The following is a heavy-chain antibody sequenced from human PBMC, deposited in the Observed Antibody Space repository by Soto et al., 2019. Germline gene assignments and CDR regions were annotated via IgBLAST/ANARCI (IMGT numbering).Heavy chain of an antibody. D-gene: IGHD2-15*01. J-gene: IGHJ6*02. CDR1: GGSISSGGYY. CDR3: ARQYCSGGSCYSGYYGMDV. Sequence: QVQLQESGPGLVKPSQTLSLTCTVSGGSISSGGYYWSWIRQHPGKGLEWIGSIYYSGSTYYNPSLKSRVTISVDTSKNQFSLKLSSVTAADTAVYYCARQYCSGGSCYSGYYGMDVWGQGTTVTVSS. CDR2: IYYSGST. V-gene: IGHV4-31*03.